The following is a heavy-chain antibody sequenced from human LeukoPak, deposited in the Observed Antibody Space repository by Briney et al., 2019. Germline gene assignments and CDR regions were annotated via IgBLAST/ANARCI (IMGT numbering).Heavy chain of an antibody. J-gene: IGHJ3*02. D-gene: IGHD3-10*01. V-gene: IGHV3-33*06. CDR3: AKALYGSEQDDAFDI. Sequence: GGSLRLSCTASGFTFSNCGMHWVRQAPGKGLEWVAVIWYDGSYKYYADSVKGRFTISRDNSKNTLYLQMNSLRAEDTAVYYCAKALYGSEQDDAFDIWGQGTMVTVSS. CDR1: GFTFSNCG. CDR2: IWYDGSYK.